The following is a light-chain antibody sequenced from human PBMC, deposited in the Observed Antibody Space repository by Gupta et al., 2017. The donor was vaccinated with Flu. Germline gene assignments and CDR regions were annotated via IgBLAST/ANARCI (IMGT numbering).Light chain of an antibody. V-gene: IGKV6-21*01. CDR2: YAS. CDR1: QTSGRN. CDR3: RQCAGLPRT. Sequence: KEKIPSTCRGSQTSGRNLHWYQQKPDQSPKLLIKYASQSFSGVPSMFSGSGFGTNFTLTINGLEAEDAATYYCRQCAGLPRTFGQGTKLGIK. J-gene: IGKJ2*01.